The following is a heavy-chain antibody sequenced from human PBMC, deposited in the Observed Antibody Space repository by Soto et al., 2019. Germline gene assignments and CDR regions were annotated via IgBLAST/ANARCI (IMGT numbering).Heavy chain of an antibody. D-gene: IGHD1-26*01. J-gene: IGHJ6*02. CDR2: INAGNGNT. Sequence: QVQLVQSGAEVKKPGASVKVSCKASGYTFTSYAMHWVRQAPGQRLEWMGWINAGNGNTKYSQKFQGRVTITRDTSASTAYMELSSLRSEDTAVYYCARETPGWDYYYGIDVWGQGTTVTVSS. V-gene: IGHV1-3*01. CDR3: ARETPGWDYYYGIDV. CDR1: GYTFTSYA.